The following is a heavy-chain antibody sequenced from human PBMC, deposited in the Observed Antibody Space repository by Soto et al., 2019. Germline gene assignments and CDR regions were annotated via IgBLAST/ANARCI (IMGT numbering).Heavy chain of an antibody. CDR1: GYTFTSYG. D-gene: IGHD3-9*01. Sequence: QVQLVQSGAEVKKPGASVKVSCKASGYTFTSYGISWVRQAPGQGLEWMGWISAYNGNTNYAQKLQGRGTMTTDTSTSTAYMELRSLRSDDTAVYYCARAHPTAIWTGYSYYYDYYMDVWGKGTTVTVSS. CDR2: ISAYNGNT. V-gene: IGHV1-18*01. CDR3: ARAHPTAIWTGYSYYYDYYMDV. J-gene: IGHJ6*03.